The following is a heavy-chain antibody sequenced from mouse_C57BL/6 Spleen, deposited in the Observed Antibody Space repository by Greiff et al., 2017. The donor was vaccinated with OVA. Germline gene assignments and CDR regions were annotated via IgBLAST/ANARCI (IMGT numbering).Heavy chain of an antibody. Sequence: ESGPGLVKPSQSLSLTCSVTGYSITSGYYWNWIRQFPGNKLEWMGYISYDGSNNYNPSLKNRISITRDTSKNQFFLKLNSVTTENTATYYCARDGGEKGYAMDDWGQGTSVTVSS. CDR3: ARDGGEKGYAMDD. D-gene: IGHD1-1*02. V-gene: IGHV3-6*01. J-gene: IGHJ4*01. CDR2: ISYDGSN. CDR1: GYSITSGYY.